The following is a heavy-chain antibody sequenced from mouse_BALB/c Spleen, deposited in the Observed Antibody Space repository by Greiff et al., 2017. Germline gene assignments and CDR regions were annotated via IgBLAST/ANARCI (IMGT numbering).Heavy chain of an antibody. CDR2: ISYSGST. CDR1: GYSITSDYA. CDR3: ARNYYCGGSYAMDY. V-gene: IGHV3-2*02. Sequence: EVQLQESGPGLVKPSQSLSLTCTVTGYSITSDYAWNWIRQCPGNKLEWMGYISYSGSTSYNPSLKSRISITRDTSKNQFFLQLNSVTTEDTATYYCARNYYCGGSYAMDYWGQGTSVTVSS. D-gene: IGHD1-1*01. J-gene: IGHJ4*01.